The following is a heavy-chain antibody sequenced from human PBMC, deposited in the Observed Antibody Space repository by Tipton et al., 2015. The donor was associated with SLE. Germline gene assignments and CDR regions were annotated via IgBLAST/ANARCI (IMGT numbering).Heavy chain of an antibody. CDR1: GGSFSGYY. J-gene: IGHJ4*02. CDR3: ARGRDSSGLPRG. CDR2: INHSGST. Sequence: TLSLTCAVYGGSFSGYYWSWIRQPPGKGLEWIGEINHSGSTNYNPSLKSRVTISVDTSKNRFSLKLSSVTAADTAVYYCARGRDSSGLPRGWGQGTLVTVSS. D-gene: IGHD6-19*01. V-gene: IGHV4-34*01.